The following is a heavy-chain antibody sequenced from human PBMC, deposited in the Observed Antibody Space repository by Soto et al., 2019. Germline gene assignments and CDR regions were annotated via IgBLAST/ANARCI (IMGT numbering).Heavy chain of an antibody. CDR2: IWYDGSNK. Sequence: PGGSLRLSCAASGFTFSSYGMHWVRQAPGKGLEWVAVIWYDGSNKYYADSVKGRFTISRDNSKNTLYLQMNSLRAEDTAVYYCAKSVYNWNDGFFDYWGQGTLVTVSS. CDR3: AKSVYNWNDGFFDY. J-gene: IGHJ4*02. V-gene: IGHV3-30*02. D-gene: IGHD1-1*01. CDR1: GFTFSSYG.